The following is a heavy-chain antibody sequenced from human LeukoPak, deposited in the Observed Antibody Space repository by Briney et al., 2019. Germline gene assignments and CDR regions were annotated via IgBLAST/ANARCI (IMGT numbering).Heavy chain of an antibody. Sequence: GGSLRLSCAASGFTFSSYAMHWVRQAPGKGLEWVAVISYDGSNKYYADSVEGRFTISRDNSKNTLYLQMNSLRAEDTAVYYCARDGNLGTGTTGYWGQGTLVTVSS. J-gene: IGHJ4*02. CDR3: ARDGNLGTGTTGY. CDR1: GFTFSSYA. V-gene: IGHV3-30-3*01. CDR2: ISYDGSNK. D-gene: IGHD1-7*01.